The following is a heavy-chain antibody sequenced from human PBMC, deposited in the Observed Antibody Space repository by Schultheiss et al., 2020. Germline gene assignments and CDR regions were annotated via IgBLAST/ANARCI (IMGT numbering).Heavy chain of an antibody. CDR2: ISGSGGST. D-gene: IGHD3-10*01. CDR3: ANDVVFGSGSLAS. V-gene: IGHV3-23*01. J-gene: IGHJ4*02. Sequence: GGSLRLSCAASGFTFSNAWMSWVRQAPGKGLEWVSAISGSGGSTYYADSVKGRFTISRDNSKNTLYLQMNSLRAEDTALYYCANDVVFGSGSLASWGQGTLVTVSS. CDR1: GFTFSNAW.